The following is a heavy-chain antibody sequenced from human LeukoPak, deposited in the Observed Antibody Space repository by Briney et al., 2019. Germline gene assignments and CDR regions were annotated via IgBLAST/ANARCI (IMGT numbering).Heavy chain of an antibody. CDR3: ARDPPAPKYYYDSSGSSAV. CDR2: ISSSSSTI. D-gene: IGHD3-22*01. CDR1: GFTFSSYS. J-gene: IGHJ4*02. Sequence: GGSLRLSCAASGFTFSSYSMNWVRQAPGKGLEWVSHISSSSSTIYYADSVKGRFTISRDNAKNSLYLQMNSLRAEDTAVYYCARDPPAPKYYYDSSGSSAVWGQGTLVTVSS. V-gene: IGHV3-48*01.